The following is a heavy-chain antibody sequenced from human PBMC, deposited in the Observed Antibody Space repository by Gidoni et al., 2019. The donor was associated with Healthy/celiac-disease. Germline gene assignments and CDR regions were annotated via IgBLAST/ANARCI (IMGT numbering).Heavy chain of an antibody. CDR3: AQGPYDYGGVYFDY. V-gene: IGHV2-5*02. CDR2: IYWDDDK. D-gene: IGHD4-17*01. CDR1: GFSLSTSGVG. J-gene: IGHJ4*02. Sequence: QITLKESGPTLVKPTQTLTLTCTFSGFSLSTSGVGVGWIRQPPGKALEWLALIYWDDDKRYSPSLKSRLTITKDTSKNQVVLTMTNMDPVDTATYYCAQGPYDYGGVYFDYWGQGTLVTVSS.